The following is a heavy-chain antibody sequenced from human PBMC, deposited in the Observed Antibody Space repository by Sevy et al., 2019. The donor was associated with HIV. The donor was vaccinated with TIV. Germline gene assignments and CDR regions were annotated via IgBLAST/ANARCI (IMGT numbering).Heavy chain of an antibody. CDR2: INPDSGDT. CDR3: ARHPSVYGDSLVFDS. CDR1: GYTFTGYH. J-gene: IGHJ4*02. V-gene: IGHV1-2*02. D-gene: IGHD4-17*01. Sequence: ASVKVSCKASGYTFTGYHMHCLRQAPGQGLEWMGWINPDSGDTKYAQKFQGRVTMTRDTSISTAYMELRRLRSDDTAVYYCARHPSVYGDSLVFDSWGQGALVTVSS.